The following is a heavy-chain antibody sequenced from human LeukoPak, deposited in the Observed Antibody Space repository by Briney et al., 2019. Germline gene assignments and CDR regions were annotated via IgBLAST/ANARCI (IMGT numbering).Heavy chain of an antibody. J-gene: IGHJ4*02. CDR2: ISGSGGTT. V-gene: IGHV3-23*01. CDR3: AKDRSGYDYYGQYYFDY. CDR1: GFTFSSYG. Sequence: GGSLRLSCAASGFTFSSYGMSWVRQAPGKGLESVSGISGSGGTTYYADSVKGRFTISRDNSKNTLYLQMNSLRDEDTALYYCAKDRSGYDYYGQYYFDYWGQGTLVTVSS. D-gene: IGHD5-12*01.